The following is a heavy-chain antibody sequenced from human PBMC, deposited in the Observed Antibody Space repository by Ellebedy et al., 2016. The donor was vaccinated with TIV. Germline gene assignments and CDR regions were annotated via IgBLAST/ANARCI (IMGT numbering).Heavy chain of an antibody. CDR1: GFTSFGTYA. D-gene: IGHD3-10*01. J-gene: IGHJ6*02. CDR2: IWFDGNTK. CDR3: ARVRWATVARGVPFHYGMDV. Sequence: GGSLRLSCAASGFTSFGTYAMHWVRQAPGKGLEWLAIIWFDGNTKFYADSVRGRFTISRDDSKNTVYLQMNSLRAEDTALYYCARVRWATVARGVPFHYGMDVWGQGTTVTVTS. V-gene: IGHV3-33*01.